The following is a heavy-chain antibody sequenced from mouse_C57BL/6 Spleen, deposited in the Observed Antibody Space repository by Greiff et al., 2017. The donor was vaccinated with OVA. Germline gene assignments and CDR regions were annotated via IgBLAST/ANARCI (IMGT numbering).Heavy chain of an antibody. CDR1: GYTFTSYG. CDR3: ARKGNYGSSYWYFDV. J-gene: IGHJ1*03. D-gene: IGHD1-1*01. Sequence: VKLMESGAELARPGASVKLSCKASGYTFTSYGISWVKQRTGQGLEWIGEIYPRSGNTYYNEKFKGKATLTADKSSSTAYMELRSLTSEDSAVYFCARKGNYGSSYWYFDVWGTGTTVTVSS. CDR2: IYPRSGNT. V-gene: IGHV1-81*01.